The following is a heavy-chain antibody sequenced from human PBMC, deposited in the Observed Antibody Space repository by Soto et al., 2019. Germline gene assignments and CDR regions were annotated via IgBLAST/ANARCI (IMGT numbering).Heavy chain of an antibody. Sequence: EVQLVETGGGLIQPGGSLRLSCEVTGFTVSSNYMSWVRQAPGKGLEWVSVIYSGDTTYSADSVKERSTISRDDSKNKLYLQTNSLRADDTAVYYCARAWWSWSRYFDPWGQGTLVTVSS. CDR1: GFTVSSNY. V-gene: IGHV3-53*02. D-gene: IGHD6-13*01. CDR2: IYSGDTT. J-gene: IGHJ5*02. CDR3: ARAWWSWSRYFDP.